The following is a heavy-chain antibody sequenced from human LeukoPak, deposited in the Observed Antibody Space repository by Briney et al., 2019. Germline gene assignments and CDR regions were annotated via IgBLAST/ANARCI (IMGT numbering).Heavy chain of an antibody. Sequence: GGSLRLSCAASGFTVSAYAMAWVRQAPGKGLEWVSTIYDDNTYYADSVKGRFAISTDNSRNTLYLQMNSLRVEDTAVYFCAARKVRGVWFYLDYWGQGTLVTVSS. CDR3: AARKVRGVWFYLDY. D-gene: IGHD3-10*01. J-gene: IGHJ4*02. CDR2: IYDDNT. CDR1: GFTVSAYA. V-gene: IGHV3-23*01.